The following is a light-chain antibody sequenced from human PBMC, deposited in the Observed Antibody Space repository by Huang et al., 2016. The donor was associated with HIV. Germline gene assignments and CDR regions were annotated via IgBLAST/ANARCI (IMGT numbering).Light chain of an antibody. CDR1: ESVSSS. CDR3: QQYNNWPPLLT. Sequence: EIVMTQSPATLSVSTGERVILSCRASESVSSSLAWYQQIPGQAPRLLIYVASTRASGVPPRFSGSGSGTEFTLTLSSLQSADFAVYYCQQYNNWPPLLTFGGGTKVEIK. J-gene: IGKJ4*01. V-gene: IGKV3-15*01. CDR2: VAS.